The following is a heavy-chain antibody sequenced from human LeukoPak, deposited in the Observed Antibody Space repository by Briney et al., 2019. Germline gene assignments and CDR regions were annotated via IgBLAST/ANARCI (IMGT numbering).Heavy chain of an antibody. CDR2: IHSSGST. J-gene: IGHJ6*03. CDR1: GVSITSYY. D-gene: IGHD3-22*01. V-gene: IGHV4-4*07. CDR3: ARDRYYYDSSGYKYMDV. Sequence: SETLSLTCTVSGVSITSYYWTWIRQPAGKGLEWIGRIHSSGSTNYNPSLKSRVTMSVDTSKNQFSLKLNSVTAADTAVYYCARDRYYYDSSGYKYMDVWGKGTPVTVSS.